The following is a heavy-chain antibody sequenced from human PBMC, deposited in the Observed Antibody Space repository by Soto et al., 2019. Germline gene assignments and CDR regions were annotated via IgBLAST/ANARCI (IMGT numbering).Heavy chain of an antibody. V-gene: IGHV4-59*01. CDR1: GVSITPYY. Sequence: PSETLSLTCTVSGVSITPYYWTWIRHPPGKGLEWIGYVYHTGNTYYNPSLKSRVTISLDTSKNQVSLRLKSVTAADTAVYYCAREQYNWKLWGQGTLVTVSP. CDR3: AREQYNWKL. D-gene: IGHD1-20*01. CDR2: VYHTGNT. J-gene: IGHJ4*02.